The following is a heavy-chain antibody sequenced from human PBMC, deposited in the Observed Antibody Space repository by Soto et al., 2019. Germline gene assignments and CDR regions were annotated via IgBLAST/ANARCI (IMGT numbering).Heavy chain of an antibody. D-gene: IGHD6-13*01. V-gene: IGHV1-69*13. J-gene: IGHJ4*02. CDR3: VRDSGAKLSSS. Sequence: SVKVSCKVSGGTFSSYRINWVRQAPGQGLEWVGGIVPIRRTADYAQTFQGRVSITADESARTSYMELRSLRSQDTAVYYCVRDSGAKLSSSWGQGTLVTVSS. CDR2: IVPIRRTA. CDR1: GGTFSSYR.